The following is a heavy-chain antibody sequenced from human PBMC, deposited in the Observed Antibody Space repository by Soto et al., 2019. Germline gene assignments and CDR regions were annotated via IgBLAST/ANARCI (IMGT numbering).Heavy chain of an antibody. CDR3: AIFFFQAEDGIRDL. CDR2: ISYSGST. Sequence: PGKGLAWSGDISYSGSTNYNPSLKIRVAISDATSKSRCSLKLSSVPAADTAVYYCAIFFFQAEDGIRDL. D-gene: IGHD2-21*01. J-gene: IGHJ2*01. V-gene: IGHV4-59*08.